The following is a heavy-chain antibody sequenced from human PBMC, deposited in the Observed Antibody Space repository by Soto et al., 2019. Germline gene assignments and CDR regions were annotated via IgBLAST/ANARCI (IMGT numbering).Heavy chain of an antibody. CDR1: GGSISSISCC. CDR3: SRQPRILTGYYGHFGY. V-gene: IGHV4-39*01. D-gene: IGHD3-9*01. CDR2: IYYSGST. J-gene: IGHJ4*02. Sequence: SETLSLTCTVSGGSISSISCCWVWIRQPPGKGLEWIGSIYYSGSTYYNPYLKSRVTICVYTSKNQFSLKLSSVTAADTAVYFCSRQPRILTGYYGHFGYWGQGTLVTVSS.